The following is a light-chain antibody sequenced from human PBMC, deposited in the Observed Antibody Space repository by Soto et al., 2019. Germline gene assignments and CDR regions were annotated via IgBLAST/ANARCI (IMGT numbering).Light chain of an antibody. Sequence: EIVLTQSPGTLSLSPGERATLSCRASQSIGSNYLAWYQQKPGQAPRLLIYGASSRAPGIPDRFSGSGSGTDFTLTISRLEPEDFAVYYCQQYGASPRTFGQGTKVDIK. CDR1: QSIGSNY. V-gene: IGKV3-20*01. CDR2: GAS. J-gene: IGKJ1*01. CDR3: QQYGASPRT.